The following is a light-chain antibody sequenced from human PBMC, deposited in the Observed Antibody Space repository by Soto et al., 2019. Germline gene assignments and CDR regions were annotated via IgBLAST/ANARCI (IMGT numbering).Light chain of an antibody. Sequence: EIVLTQSPGTLSLSPGERATLSCRASQSVSSSYLAWYQQKPGQAPRLLIYGASSRATGFPDRFSGSGSGTGFTLTTSRQEPEDFAVYYCQQYGSSPWTFGQGTKVEIK. CDR1: QSVSSSY. J-gene: IGKJ1*01. CDR3: QQYGSSPWT. V-gene: IGKV3-20*01. CDR2: GAS.